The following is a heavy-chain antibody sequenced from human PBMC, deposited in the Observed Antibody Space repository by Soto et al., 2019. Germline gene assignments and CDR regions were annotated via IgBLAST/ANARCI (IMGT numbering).Heavy chain of an antibody. CDR1: GGSFSGYY. D-gene: IGHD6-13*01. Sequence: SETLSLTCAVYGGSFSGYYWSWIRQPPGKGLEWIGEINHSGSTNYNPSLKSRVTISVDTSKNQFSLKLSSVTAADTAVYYCAGSIAAAPETWLDPWGQGTLVTVYS. J-gene: IGHJ5*02. CDR3: AGSIAAAPETWLDP. V-gene: IGHV4-34*01. CDR2: INHSGST.